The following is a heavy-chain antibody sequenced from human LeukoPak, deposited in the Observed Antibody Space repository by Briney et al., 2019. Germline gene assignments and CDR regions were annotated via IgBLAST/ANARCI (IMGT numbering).Heavy chain of an antibody. CDR3: AKGLLYWFDP. D-gene: IGHD2-15*01. Sequence: GGSLRLSCAASGFTFSSYAMTWVRQAPRKGLEWVSAISGSGGSTYYADSVKGRFTISRDNSKNTLYLQMNSLRAEDTAVYYCAKGLLYWFDPWGQGTLVTVSS. V-gene: IGHV3-23*01. J-gene: IGHJ5*02. CDR2: ISGSGGST. CDR1: GFTFSSYA.